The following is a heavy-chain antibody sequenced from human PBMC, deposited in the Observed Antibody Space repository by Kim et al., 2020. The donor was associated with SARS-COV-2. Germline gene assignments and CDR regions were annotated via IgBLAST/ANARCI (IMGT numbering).Heavy chain of an antibody. CDR3: VLRYFDWLPDRTFDY. J-gene: IGHJ4*02. Sequence: SVKVSCKASGGTFSSYTISWVRQAPGQGLEWMGRIIPILGIANYAQKFQGRVTITADKSTSTAYMELGSLRSEDTAVYYCVLRYFDWLPDRTFDYWGQGTLVTVSS. D-gene: IGHD3-9*01. CDR1: GGTFSSYT. CDR2: IIPILGIA. V-gene: IGHV1-69*02.